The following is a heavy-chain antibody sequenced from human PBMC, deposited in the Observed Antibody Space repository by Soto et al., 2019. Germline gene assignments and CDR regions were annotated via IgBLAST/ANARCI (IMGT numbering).Heavy chain of an antibody. V-gene: IGHV1-3*01. J-gene: IGHJ4*02. CDR1: GYAFTSNP. D-gene: IGHD3-16*01. CDR2: INVGNGDT. CDR3: ARGGGPYVWFNEF. Sequence: GASVKVSCKASGYAFTSNPIQWVRQAPGQSLEWVGWINVGNGDTRYSQKFQGRVTITADESTNTAYMELSSLTSDDTAMYYCARGGGPYVWFNEFWGQGTQVTAPQ.